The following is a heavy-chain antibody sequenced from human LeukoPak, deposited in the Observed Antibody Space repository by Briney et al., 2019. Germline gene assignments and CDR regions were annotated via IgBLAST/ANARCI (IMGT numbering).Heavy chain of an antibody. V-gene: IGHV3-48*04. D-gene: IGHD6-6*01. Sequence: GGSLRLSCAASGFTFSSYSMNWVRQAPGKGLEWVSYIGSSSSTIYYADSVKGRFTISRDNAKNSLYLQMNSLRAEDTAVYYCARVRPYSSSIYYYYYMDVWGKGTTVTVSS. CDR1: GFTFSSYS. CDR2: IGSSSSTI. CDR3: ARVRPYSSSIYYYYYMDV. J-gene: IGHJ6*03.